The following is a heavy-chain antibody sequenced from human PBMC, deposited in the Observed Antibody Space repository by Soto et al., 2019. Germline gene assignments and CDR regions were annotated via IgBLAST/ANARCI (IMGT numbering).Heavy chain of an antibody. CDR2: IYPGDFDT. CDR3: ARTTRKLVDPYYIDY. V-gene: IGHV5-51*01. J-gene: IGHJ4*02. CDR1: GYSFATYW. Sequence: GESLKISCKGSGYSFATYWIGWVRQMPGKGLEWMGIIYPGDFDTRYSPSFQGQVTISVDKSISTAYLQWSSLKASDTAIYYCARTTRKLVDPYYIDYWGQGTLVTFSS. D-gene: IGHD6-13*01.